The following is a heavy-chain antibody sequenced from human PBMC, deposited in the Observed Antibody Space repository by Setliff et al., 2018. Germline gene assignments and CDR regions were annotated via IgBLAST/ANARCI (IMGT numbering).Heavy chain of an antibody. CDR2: IHQDGSER. CDR1: GFTFGSYW. J-gene: IGHJ4*02. D-gene: IGHD6-13*01. Sequence: GGSLRLSCAASGFTFGSYWMTWVRQAPEKGLEWVANIHQDGSERHYVDSVKGRFTISRDNAKNSLDLQMDSLRGEDTAVYYCVREGMAAAGTISDYWGQGTLVTVSS. V-gene: IGHV3-7*01. CDR3: VREGMAAAGTISDY.